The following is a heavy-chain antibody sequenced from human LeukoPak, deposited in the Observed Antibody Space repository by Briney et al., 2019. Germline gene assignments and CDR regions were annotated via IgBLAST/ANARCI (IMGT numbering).Heavy chain of an antibody. Sequence: SETLSLTCTVSGDSISSYYWSWIRHPPGKGLEWIGYIYYTGSTNYNPSLGSRVIISVDRSKSQSSLKLSAVTAADTSVYYCARQPTYSRFDPWGQGTLVTVSS. CDR1: GDSISSYY. J-gene: IGHJ5*02. D-gene: IGHD2-21*01. CDR2: IYYTGST. CDR3: ARQPTYSRFDP. V-gene: IGHV4-59*08.